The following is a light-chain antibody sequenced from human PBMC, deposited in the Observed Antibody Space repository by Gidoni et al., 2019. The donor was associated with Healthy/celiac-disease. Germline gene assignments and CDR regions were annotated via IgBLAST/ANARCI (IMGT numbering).Light chain of an antibody. CDR1: QSILHSIGYNY. CDR2: LGS. CDR3: MQAQETPRT. J-gene: IGKJ2*01. V-gene: IGKV2-28*01. Sequence: DTVRTKSPLSLPVTPGAPAAVSCRSSQSILHSIGYNYLVWYLQKPGQSPQLLIYLGSNRASGVPDRFSGSRSGTDFTLKISRGEAADVGVYYCMQAQETPRTFGQGTKLEIK.